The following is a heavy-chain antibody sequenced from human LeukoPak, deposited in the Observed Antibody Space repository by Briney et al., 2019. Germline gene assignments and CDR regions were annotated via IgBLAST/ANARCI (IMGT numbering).Heavy chain of an antibody. D-gene: IGHD3-3*01. V-gene: IGHV3-21*04. CDR2: ISSSSSYI. CDR1: GFTFSSYS. CDR3: AKGPEYYDFWSGYLDY. J-gene: IGHJ4*02. Sequence: GGSLRLSCAASGFTFSSYSMNWVRQAPGKGLEWVSSISSSSSYIYYADSVKGRFTISRDNAKNSLYLQMNSLRAEDTALYYCAKGPEYYDFWSGYLDYWGQGTLVTVSS.